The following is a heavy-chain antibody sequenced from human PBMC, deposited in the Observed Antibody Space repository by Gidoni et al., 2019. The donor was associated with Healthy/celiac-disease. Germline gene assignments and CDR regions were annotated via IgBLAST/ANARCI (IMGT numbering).Heavy chain of an antibody. V-gene: IGHV3-23*01. D-gene: IGHD3-3*01. J-gene: IGHJ3*02. CDR1: GFTFSSYA. CDR3: AKVLAFARFLEWLPYHDAFDI. CDR2: ISGSGGST. Sequence: EVQLLESGGGLVQPGGSLRLSCAASGFTFSSYALSWVRQAPGKGLEWVSAISGSGGSTYYADSVKGRFTISRDNSKNTLYLQMNSLRAEDTAVYYCAKVLAFARFLEWLPYHDAFDIWGQGTMVTVSS.